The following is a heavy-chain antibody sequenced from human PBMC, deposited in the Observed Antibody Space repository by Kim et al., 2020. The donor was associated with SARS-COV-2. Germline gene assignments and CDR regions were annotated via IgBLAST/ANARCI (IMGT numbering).Heavy chain of an antibody. CDR2: GST. J-gene: IGHJ5*02. D-gene: IGHD5-12*01. V-gene: IGHV4-34*01. CDR3: ARGGDGYIP. Sequence: GSTNYNPSLKSRVTISVDTPKNQFSLKLSSVTAADTAVYYCARGGDGYIPWGQGTLVTVSS.